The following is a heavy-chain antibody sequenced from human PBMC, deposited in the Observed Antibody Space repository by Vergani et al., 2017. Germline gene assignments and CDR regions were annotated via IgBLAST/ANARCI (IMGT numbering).Heavy chain of an antibody. J-gene: IGHJ6*02. Sequence: QVQLVQSGAEVKKPGASVKVSCKASGYTFTSYYMHWVRQAPGQGLEWMGIINPSGGSTSYAQKFQGRVTTTRDTSTSTVYMELSSLRSEDTAVYYCARHFGVVISYYYYYYGMDVWGQGTTVTVSS. V-gene: IGHV1-46*01. CDR3: ARHFGVVISYYYYYYGMDV. CDR1: GYTFTSYY. D-gene: IGHD3-3*01. CDR2: INPSGGST.